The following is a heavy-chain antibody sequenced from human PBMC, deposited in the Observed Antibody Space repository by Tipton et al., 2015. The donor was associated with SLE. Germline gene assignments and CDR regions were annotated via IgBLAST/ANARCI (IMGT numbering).Heavy chain of an antibody. J-gene: IGHJ3*02. Sequence: SLRLSCAAFGFTFSTCGMHWVRQAPGKGLEWVAFILYDGSNKYYADSVKGRFTISRDNSKNTLYLQMNSLRPEDTAVYYCANGLVGIWGQGTMVTVSS. CDR1: GFTFSTCG. V-gene: IGHV3-30*02. CDR3: ANGLVGI. D-gene: IGHD3-16*01. CDR2: ILYDGSNK.